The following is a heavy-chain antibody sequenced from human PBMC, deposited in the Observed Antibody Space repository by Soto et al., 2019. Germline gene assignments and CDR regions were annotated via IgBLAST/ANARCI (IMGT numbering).Heavy chain of an antibody. CDR2: ISGSGGVT. V-gene: IGHV3-23*01. CDR1: GFSLRSYA. D-gene: IGHD3-16*01. J-gene: IGHJ4*02. Sequence: GGSLRLSCAASGFSLRSYAMTWVRQAPGKGLEWVSGISGSGGVTYYADSVKGRFTISRDNAENSLYLQMNSLRAEDTALYYCAISQDRGGRTTFIYWGQGTQVTVS. CDR3: AISQDRGGRTTFIY.